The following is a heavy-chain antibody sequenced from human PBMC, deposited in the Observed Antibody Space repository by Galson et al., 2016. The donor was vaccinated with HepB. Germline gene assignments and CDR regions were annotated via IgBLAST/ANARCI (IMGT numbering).Heavy chain of an antibody. CDR1: GNTFTGDY. J-gene: IGHJ4*02. CDR2: VNPSSGST. CDR3: ASSGYYSNLNY. D-gene: IGHD3-22*01. V-gene: IGHV1-2*06. Sequence: SVKVSCKASGNTFTGDYLHWVRQAPGQGLEWMGRVNPSSGSTIYAHNFQGRVTMTRDTSIGTAYMELGRLRSDDTAVYYCASSGYYSNLNYWGQGTLVTVSS.